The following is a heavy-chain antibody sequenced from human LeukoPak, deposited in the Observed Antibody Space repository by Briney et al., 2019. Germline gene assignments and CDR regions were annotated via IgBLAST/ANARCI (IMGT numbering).Heavy chain of an antibody. CDR3: AKARPEAYYYYGMDV. CDR1: GFTFDDYA. V-gene: IGHV3-9*01. Sequence: GGSLRLSCAASGFTFDDYAMHWVRQAPGKGLEWVSGISWNSGSIGYADSVKGRFTISRDNAKNSLYLQMNSLRAEDTALYYCAKARPEAYYYYGMDVWGQGTTVTVSS. J-gene: IGHJ6*02. CDR2: ISWNSGSI.